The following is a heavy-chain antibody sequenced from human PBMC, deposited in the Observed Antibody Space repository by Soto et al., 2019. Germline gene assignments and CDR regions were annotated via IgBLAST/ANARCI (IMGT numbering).Heavy chain of an antibody. J-gene: IGHJ4*02. CDR1: GGSISSGDYY. V-gene: IGHV4-30-4*01. Sequence: PSETLSLTCTVSGGSISSGDYYWSWIRQPPGKGLEWIGYIYYSGSTYYNPSLKSRVTISVDTSKNQFSLKLSSVTAADTALYYCARRSITMVRGVIYWGQGTLVTVSS. D-gene: IGHD3-10*01. CDR3: ARRSITMVRGVIY. CDR2: IYYSGST.